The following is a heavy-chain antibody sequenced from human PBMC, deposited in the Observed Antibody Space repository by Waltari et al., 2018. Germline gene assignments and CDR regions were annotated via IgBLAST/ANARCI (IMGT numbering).Heavy chain of an antibody. J-gene: IGHJ6*03. CDR3: ARGIPYYYYYMDV. Sequence: QVQLQQWGAGLLKPSETLSLTCAVYGGTFSGYYWGWIRQPPGKGLEWIGEINHSGSTNYNPSLKSRVTISVDTSKNQFSLKLSAVTAADTAVDYCARGIPYYYYYMDVWGKGTTVTVSS. V-gene: IGHV4-34*01. CDR2: INHSGST. CDR1: GGTFSGYY.